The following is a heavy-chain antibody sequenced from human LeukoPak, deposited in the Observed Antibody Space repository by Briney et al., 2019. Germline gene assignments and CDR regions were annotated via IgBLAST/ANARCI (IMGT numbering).Heavy chain of an antibody. D-gene: IGHD5-12*01. CDR2: IYHSGST. V-gene: IGHV4-34*01. CDR1: GGSFSGYY. Sequence: SETLSLTCAVYGGSFSGYYWSWIRQPPGKGLEWIGSIYHSGSTYYNPSLKSRVTISVDTSKNQFSLKLSSVTAADTAVYYCARDGLRAYPIDYWGQGTLVTVSS. J-gene: IGHJ4*02. CDR3: ARDGLRAYPIDY.